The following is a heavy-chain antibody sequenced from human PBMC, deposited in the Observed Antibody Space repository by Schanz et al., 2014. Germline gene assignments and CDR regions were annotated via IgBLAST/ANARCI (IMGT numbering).Heavy chain of an antibody. CDR3: AKEGPGNWNYFDY. Sequence: EVQLLESGGCLVQPGGSLRLSCAASGFTFSNYAMSRVRQAPGKGLEWVSGINGRGSTTYYAASVEGRFTISRDRSTDTLYLQMNNLRVEDTALYYCAKEGPGNWNYFDYWGQGTLITVSS. CDR2: INGRGSTT. V-gene: IGHV3-23*01. J-gene: IGHJ4*02. D-gene: IGHD1-1*01. CDR1: GFTFSNYA.